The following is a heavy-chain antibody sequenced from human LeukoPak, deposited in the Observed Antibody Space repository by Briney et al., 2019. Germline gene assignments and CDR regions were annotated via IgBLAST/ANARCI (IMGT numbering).Heavy chain of an antibody. CDR1: GFTFSNYW. J-gene: IGHJ4*02. D-gene: IGHD3-22*01. CDR3: ASQIQNYESSGYYSNYFDY. Sequence: GESLRLSCAASGFTFSNYWMNWVRQAPGKGLEWVATIKQDGAEKYYMDSVKGRFTISRDNAKNSLYLQMNSLRAEDTAVYYCASQIQNYESSGYYSNYFDYWGQGTLVTVSS. CDR2: IKQDGAEK. V-gene: IGHV3-7*01.